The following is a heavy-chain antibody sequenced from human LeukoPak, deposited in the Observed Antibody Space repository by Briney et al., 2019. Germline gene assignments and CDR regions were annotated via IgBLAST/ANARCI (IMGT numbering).Heavy chain of an antibody. V-gene: IGHV3-23*01. D-gene: IGHD6-19*01. J-gene: IGHJ4*01. CDR3: AKGIYSSGWSYFDY. CDR1: GLSFSSFA. Sequence: TGGSLRLSCAASGLSFSSFAMSWVRQGPARGLEWVSTLSGSGITTYYADSVKGRFTISRDNSKNTLYLQMNSLRAEDTAVYYCAKGIYSSGWSYFDYWGHETLVTVSS. CDR2: LSGSGITT.